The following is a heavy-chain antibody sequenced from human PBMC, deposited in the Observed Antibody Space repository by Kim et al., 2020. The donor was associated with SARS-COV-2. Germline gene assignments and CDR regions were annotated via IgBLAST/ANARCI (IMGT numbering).Heavy chain of an antibody. Sequence: SETLSLTCAVYGGSFSGYYWSWIRQPPGKGLEWIGEINHSGSTNYNPSLKSRVTISVDTSKNQFSLKLSSVTAADTAVYYCARVAAYYDILTGWSDAFDIWGQGTMVTVSS. CDR3: ARVAAYYDILTGWSDAFDI. CDR1: GGSFSGYY. J-gene: IGHJ3*02. V-gene: IGHV4-34*01. CDR2: INHSGST. D-gene: IGHD3-9*01.